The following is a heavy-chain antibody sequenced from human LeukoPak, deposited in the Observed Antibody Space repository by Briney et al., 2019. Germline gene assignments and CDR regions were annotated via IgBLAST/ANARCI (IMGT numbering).Heavy chain of an antibody. CDR1: GFSFSNYA. Sequence: GGSLRLSCAASGFSFSNYAMSWVRQAPGKWRGWVSTISGSGDSSFYADSVKGLFTISRDNFKNTLYLQMNSLRAEDRAVYYCAVFFMVRRVIRQYYFDHWGQGTVVTVSS. D-gene: IGHD3-10*01. V-gene: IGHV3-23*01. J-gene: IGHJ4*02. CDR3: AVFFMVRRVIRQYYFDH. CDR2: ISGSGDSS.